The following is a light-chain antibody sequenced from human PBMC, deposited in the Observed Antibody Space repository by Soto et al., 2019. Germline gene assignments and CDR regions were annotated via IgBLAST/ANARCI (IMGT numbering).Light chain of an antibody. CDR1: QSVNSN. J-gene: IGKJ1*01. CDR3: QQYNNWPRT. CDR2: GTS. V-gene: IGKV3-15*01. Sequence: DIVLSQTMATLSRSTREQATLSGRASQSVNSNLAWYQQKAGQAPRLLIYGTSTRATGIPARFSGSGSGTDFTLTISSLQFEDFAVYYCQQYNNWPRTCGQGTMVDI.